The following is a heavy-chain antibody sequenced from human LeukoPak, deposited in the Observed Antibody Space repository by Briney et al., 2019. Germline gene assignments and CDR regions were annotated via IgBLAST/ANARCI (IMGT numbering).Heavy chain of an antibody. Sequence: GGSLRLSCAASGFTFSSYSMNWVRQAPGKGLEWVSYISSSSSTIYYADSVKGRFTISRDNAKNSLYLQMNSLRAEDTAVYYCLGIAVAEIFDYWGQGTLVTVSS. CDR1: GFTFSSYS. J-gene: IGHJ4*02. V-gene: IGHV3-48*04. D-gene: IGHD6-19*01. CDR3: LGIAVAEIFDY. CDR2: ISSSSSTI.